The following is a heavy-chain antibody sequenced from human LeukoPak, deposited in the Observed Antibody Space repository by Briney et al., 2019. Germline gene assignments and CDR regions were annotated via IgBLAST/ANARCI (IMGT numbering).Heavy chain of an antibody. Sequence: GASVKVSCKASGYTFTSYYMHWVRQAPGQGLEWMGVINPSGGSTSYAQKFQGRVTMTRDTSTSTVYMELSSLRSEDTAVYYCARAAGTTGFDYWGQGTLVTVSS. CDR1: GYTFTSYY. V-gene: IGHV1-46*01. J-gene: IGHJ4*02. D-gene: IGHD1-7*01. CDR2: INPSGGST. CDR3: ARAAGTTGFDY.